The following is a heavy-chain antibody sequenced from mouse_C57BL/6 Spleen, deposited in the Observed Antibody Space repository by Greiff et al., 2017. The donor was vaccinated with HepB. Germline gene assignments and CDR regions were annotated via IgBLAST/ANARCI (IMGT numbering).Heavy chain of an antibody. J-gene: IGHJ3*01. CDR2: INPNNGGT. CDR3: AIYGSSYEGFAY. Sequence: EVQLQQSGPELLKPGASVKISCKASGYTFTDYYMNWVKQSHGKSLEWIGDINPNNGGTSYNQKFKGKATLTVDKSSSTAYMELRSLTSEDSAVYYCAIYGSSYEGFAYWGQGTLVTVSA. D-gene: IGHD1-1*01. V-gene: IGHV1-26*01. CDR1: GYTFTDYY.